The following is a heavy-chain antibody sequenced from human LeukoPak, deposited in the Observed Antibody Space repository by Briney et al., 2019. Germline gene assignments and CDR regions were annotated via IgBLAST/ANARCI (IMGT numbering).Heavy chain of an antibody. CDR2: INPSGGST. J-gene: IGHJ4*02. Sequence: ASVKVSCKASGYAFTSYYMHWVRQAPGQGLEWTGIINPSGGSTTYAQKFQGRVTMTRDTSTSTVYMELSSLRSEDTAVYYCAREDRGAMEGFDYWGQGTLVTVSS. D-gene: IGHD5-18*01. CDR1: GYAFTSYY. V-gene: IGHV1-46*01. CDR3: AREDRGAMEGFDY.